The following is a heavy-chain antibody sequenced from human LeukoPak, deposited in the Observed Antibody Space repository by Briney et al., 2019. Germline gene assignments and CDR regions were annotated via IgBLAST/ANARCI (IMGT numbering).Heavy chain of an antibody. Sequence: GESLKISCKGSGYSFTCYWIGWVRQMPGKGLEWMGIIYPGDSDTRYSPSFQGQVTISADKSISTAYLQWSSLKASDTAMYYCARYRDYYYYYMDVWGKGTTVTVSS. CDR3: ARYRDYYYYYMDV. D-gene: IGHD1-14*01. CDR1: GYSFTCYW. CDR2: IYPGDSDT. J-gene: IGHJ6*03. V-gene: IGHV5-51*01.